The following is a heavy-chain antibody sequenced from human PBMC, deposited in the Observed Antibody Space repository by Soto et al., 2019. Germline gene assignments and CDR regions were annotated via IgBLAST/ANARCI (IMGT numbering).Heavy chain of an antibody. D-gene: IGHD3-10*01. J-gene: IGHJ4*02. V-gene: IGHV3-23*01. CDR1: GFTFSSYA. CDR2: ISGSGGST. CDR3: AKDHYYYGSRTLDY. Sequence: GGSLRLSCAASGFTFSSYATSWVRQAPGKGLEWVSAISGSGGSTYYADSVKGRFTISRDNSKNTLYLQMNSLRAEDTAVYYWAKDHYYYGSRTLDYWGQGTLVTVSS.